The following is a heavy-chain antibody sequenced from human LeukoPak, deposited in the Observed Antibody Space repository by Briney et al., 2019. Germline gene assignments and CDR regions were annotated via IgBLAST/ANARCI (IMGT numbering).Heavy chain of an antibody. CDR2: INYSGNT. CDR1: GGSISSSSYY. J-gene: IGHJ4*02. CDR3: ATRKLGNDY. V-gene: IGHV4-39*07. Sequence: PSETLSLTCTVSGGSISSSSYYWVWIRQPPGKELEWIGSINYSGNTYYNPSVKSRVTISVDTSKNQFSLKVTSVTAADTAVYYCATRKLGNDYWGQGTLVTVSS. D-gene: IGHD7-27*01.